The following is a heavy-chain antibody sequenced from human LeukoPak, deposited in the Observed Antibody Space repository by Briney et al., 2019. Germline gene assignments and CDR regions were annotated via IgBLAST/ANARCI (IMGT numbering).Heavy chain of an antibody. CDR2: ISYDGSNK. CDR3: AKPLAYCGGDCYGSPDAFDI. J-gene: IGHJ3*02. CDR1: GFTFSSYG. D-gene: IGHD2-21*02. Sequence: PGRSLRLSCAASGFTFSSYGMHWVRQAPGKGLEWVAVISYDGSNKYYADSVKGRFTISRDNSKNTLYLQMNSLRAEDTAVYYCAKPLAYCGGDCYGSPDAFDIWGQGTMVTVSS. V-gene: IGHV3-30*18.